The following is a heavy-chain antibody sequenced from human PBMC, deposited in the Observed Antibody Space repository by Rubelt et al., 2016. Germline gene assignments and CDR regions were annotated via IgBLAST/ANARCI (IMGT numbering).Heavy chain of an antibody. J-gene: IGHJ4*02. Sequence: EVQLVQSGGGLVQPGGSLRLSCAASGFTFSSYNMNWVRQAPGKGLEWVSSISFSSSPISYADSVKGRFTISRDNAKNLLYRQIDGMCAEDTYIYSCAGDPADYWGQGTLVTVSS. V-gene: IGHV3-48*04. CDR3: AGDPADY. CDR1: GFTFSSYN. CDR2: ISFSSSPI.